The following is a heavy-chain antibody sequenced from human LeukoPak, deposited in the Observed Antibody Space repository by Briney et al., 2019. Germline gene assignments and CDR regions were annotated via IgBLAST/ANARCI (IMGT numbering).Heavy chain of an antibody. Sequence: PGGSLRLSCAASGFSFDDYAMHWVRQAPGKGLEWVSGISWNSGNIGYADSVKGRFTISRDNAKNTLYLQMNSLRAEDTAVYYCAKDSTAPISITMVRGRWYFDYWGQGTLVTVSS. CDR1: GFSFDDYA. V-gene: IGHV3-9*01. D-gene: IGHD3-10*01. CDR3: AKDSTAPISITMVRGRWYFDY. J-gene: IGHJ4*02. CDR2: ISWNSGNI.